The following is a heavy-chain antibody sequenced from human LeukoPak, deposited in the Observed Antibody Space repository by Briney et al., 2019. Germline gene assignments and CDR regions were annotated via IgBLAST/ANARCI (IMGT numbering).Heavy chain of an antibody. CDR2: ISGSGGST. V-gene: IGHV3-23*01. J-gene: IGHJ4*02. Sequence: SGGSLRLSCAASGFTFSSYAMSWVRQAPGKGLEWVSAISGSGGSTYYADSVKGRFTISRDNSKNTLYLQMNSLRAEDTAVYYCAKDGAGYYYDSSGYYWWGQGTLVTVSS. CDR1: GFTFSSYA. CDR3: AKDGAGYYYDSSGYYW. D-gene: IGHD3-22*01.